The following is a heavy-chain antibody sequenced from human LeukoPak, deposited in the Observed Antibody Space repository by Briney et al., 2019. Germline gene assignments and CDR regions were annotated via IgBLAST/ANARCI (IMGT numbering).Heavy chain of an antibody. J-gene: IGHJ4*02. V-gene: IGHV3-30-3*01. CDR3: AKDSTSCSGGSCYSGLIPWTDY. CDR2: ASYDGTNK. Sequence: GGSLRLSCAASGFTFSNYAMHWVRQAPGKGLEWVAVASYDGTNKQYADSVKGRFTISRDNSMNTLYLQMNSLRAEDTAVYYCAKDSTSCSGGSCYSGLIPWTDYWGQGTLVTVSS. D-gene: IGHD2-15*01. CDR1: GFTFSNYA.